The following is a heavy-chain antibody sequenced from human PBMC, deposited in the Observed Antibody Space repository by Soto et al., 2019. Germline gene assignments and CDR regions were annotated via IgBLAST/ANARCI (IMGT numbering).Heavy chain of an antibody. CDR2: IYPGDSDT. Sequence: GESLKISCNGSGYSFTGYWICWVRQMPWKGLEWMGIIYPGDSDTRYSPSFQGQVTISADKSISTAYLQWSSLKASDTAMYYCARLSGCSSTSCYTHMDVWGQGTTVTVSS. V-gene: IGHV5-51*01. D-gene: IGHD2-2*02. CDR1: GYSFTGYW. J-gene: IGHJ6*02. CDR3: ARLSGCSSTSCYTHMDV.